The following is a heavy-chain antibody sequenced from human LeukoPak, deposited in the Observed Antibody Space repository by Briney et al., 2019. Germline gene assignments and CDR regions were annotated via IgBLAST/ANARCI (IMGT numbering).Heavy chain of an antibody. D-gene: IGHD3-3*01. CDR1: GGSISSSSYY. Sequence: ETLSLTCTVSGGSISSSSYYWGWIRQPPGKGLEGIGEINHSGSTNYDPSLKSRVTISVDTSKNQFSLKLSSVTAADTAVYYCARQAYYDFWSGYYGDRSRFDPWGQGTLVTVSS. V-gene: IGHV4-39*01. CDR3: ARQAYYDFWSGYYGDRSRFDP. J-gene: IGHJ5*02. CDR2: INHSGST.